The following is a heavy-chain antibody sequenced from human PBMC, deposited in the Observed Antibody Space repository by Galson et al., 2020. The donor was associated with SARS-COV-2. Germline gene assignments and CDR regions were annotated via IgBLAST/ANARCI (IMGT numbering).Heavy chain of an antibody. D-gene: IGHD3-3*01. V-gene: IGHV3-30*03. CDR2: ISYDGSNK. Sequence: PGGSLRLSCAASGFTFSSYGMHWVRQAPGKGLEWVAVISYDGSNKYYADSVKGRFTISRDNSKNTLYLQMNSLRAEDTAVYYCVRWLLWMYGMYVWGQGTTVTVSS. J-gene: IGHJ6*02. CDR1: GFTFSSYG. CDR3: VRWLLWMYGMYV.